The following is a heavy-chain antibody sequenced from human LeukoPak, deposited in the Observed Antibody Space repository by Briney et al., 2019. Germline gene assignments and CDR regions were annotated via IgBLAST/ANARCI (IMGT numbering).Heavy chain of an antibody. J-gene: IGHJ3*02. Sequence: GGSLRLSCAASGFTFSSYAMSWVRQAPGKGLEWVSAISGSGGSTYYADSVKGRFTISRDDSKNTLYLQMNSLRAEDTAVYYCAKDPTTGITIFGVVTSGAYDIWGQGTMVTVSS. CDR2: ISGSGGST. D-gene: IGHD3-3*01. CDR3: AKDPTTGITIFGVVTSGAYDI. CDR1: GFTFSSYA. V-gene: IGHV3-23*01.